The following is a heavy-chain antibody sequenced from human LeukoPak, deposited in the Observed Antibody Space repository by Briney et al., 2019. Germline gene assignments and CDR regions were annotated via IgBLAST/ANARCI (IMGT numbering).Heavy chain of an antibody. CDR3: ARDKLLTGYSSRDNWFDP. J-gene: IGHJ5*02. CDR1: SGSISTSNYY. Sequence: PSETLSLTCTVSSGSISTSNYYWGWVRQPPGKALEWIGYIYYSGSTNYNPSLKSRVTMSVDTSKNQFSLKLSSVTAADTAVYYCARDKLLTGYSSRDNWFDPWGQGTLVTVSS. CDR2: IYYSGST. V-gene: IGHV4-61*05. D-gene: IGHD6-13*01.